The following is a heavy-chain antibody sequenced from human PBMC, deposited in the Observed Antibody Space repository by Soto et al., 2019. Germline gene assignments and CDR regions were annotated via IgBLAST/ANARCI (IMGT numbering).Heavy chain of an antibody. V-gene: IGHV1-3*01. D-gene: IGHD3-9*01. CDR2: INAGNGNT. Sequence: GASVKVSCKASGYTFTSYAIDWVRQAPGQRLEWMGWINAGNGNTKYSQKFQGRVTITRDTSASTAYMELSSLRSEDTAVYYCAPRLRYFDRFDPWGQGTLVTVSS. CDR1: GYTFTSYA. CDR3: APRLRYFDRFDP. J-gene: IGHJ5*02.